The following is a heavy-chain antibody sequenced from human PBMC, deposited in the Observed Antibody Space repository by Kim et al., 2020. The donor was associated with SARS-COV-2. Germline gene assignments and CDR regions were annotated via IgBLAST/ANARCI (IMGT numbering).Heavy chain of an antibody. J-gene: IGHJ4*02. Sequence: GGSLRLSCAASGFAVYRFAMNWVRQAPGKGLEWISAITNNNGKTYYQDSVKGRFTISRDESKNIVYLHMSSLRVEDTAVYYCAKDHPCPGWPTFGDWGQGTLVAVSS. D-gene: IGHD6-19*01. CDR1: GFAVYRFA. CDR3: AKDHPCPGWPTFGD. V-gene: IGHV3-23*01. CDR2: ITNNNGKT.